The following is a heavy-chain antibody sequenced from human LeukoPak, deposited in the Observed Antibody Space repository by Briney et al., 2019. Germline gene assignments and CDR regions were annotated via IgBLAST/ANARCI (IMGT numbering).Heavy chain of an antibody. V-gene: IGHV4-34*01. CDR1: GGSFSGYY. J-gene: IGHJ4*02. Sequence: SETLSLTCAVYGGSFSGYYWSWIRQPPGKGLEWIGEINHSGSTNYNPSLKSRVTISVDTSKNQFSLKLSSVTAADTAVYYCASDSSGYTSDYFDYWGQGTLVTVSS. CDR2: INHSGST. CDR3: ASDSSGYTSDYFDY. D-gene: IGHD3-22*01.